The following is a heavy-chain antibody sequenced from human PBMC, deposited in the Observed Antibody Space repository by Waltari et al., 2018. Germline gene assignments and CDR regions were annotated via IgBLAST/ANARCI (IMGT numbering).Heavy chain of an antibody. CDR3: ARDRTIRGVDYYDH. J-gene: IGHJ4*02. Sequence: EVQLVQSGAEVKEPGESLRISCKGSAYNFGRYWIAWVRQMPGKGLEWMGIIYPGDSDTRYSPSFEGQVTMSADKSINTAYLQWSSLKATDTATYYCARDRTIRGVDYYDHWGQGTQVTVSS. V-gene: IGHV5-51*01. D-gene: IGHD3-10*01. CDR2: IYPGDSDT. CDR1: AYNFGRYW.